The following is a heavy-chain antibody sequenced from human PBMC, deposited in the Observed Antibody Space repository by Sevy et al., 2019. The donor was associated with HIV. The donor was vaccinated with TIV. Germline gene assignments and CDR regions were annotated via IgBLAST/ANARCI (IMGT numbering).Heavy chain of an antibody. CDR1: GGSISSSSYY. V-gene: IGHV4-39*01. J-gene: IGHJ4*02. CDR3: ARSGDYDFWSGYSTAVFDY. D-gene: IGHD3-3*01. CDR2: SYYSGST. Sequence: SETLSLTCTVSGGSISSSSYYWGWIRQPPGKGLEWIGSSYYSGSTYYNPSLKSRVTISVDTSKNQFSLNLGSVTAADMAVYYCARSGDYDFWSGYSTAVFDYWGQGTLVTVSS.